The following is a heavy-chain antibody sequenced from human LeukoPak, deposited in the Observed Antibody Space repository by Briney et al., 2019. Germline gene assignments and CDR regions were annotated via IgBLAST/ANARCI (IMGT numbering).Heavy chain of an antibody. CDR3: ARGGATMARGVHGY. D-gene: IGHD3-10*01. J-gene: IGHJ4*02. CDR1: GGSFSGYY. V-gene: IGHV4-34*01. Sequence: PSETLSLTCAVYGGSFSGYYWNWIRQPPGKGLEWIGEINHSGSTNYNPSLKSRVTISVDTSKNQFSLKLSSVTAADTAVYYCARGGATMARGVHGYWGQGTLVTVSS. CDR2: INHSGST.